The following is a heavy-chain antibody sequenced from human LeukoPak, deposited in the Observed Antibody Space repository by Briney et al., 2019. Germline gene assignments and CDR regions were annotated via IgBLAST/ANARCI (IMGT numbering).Heavy chain of an antibody. CDR3: ARAGGTAVAAPSD. V-gene: IGHV3-30*04. CDR1: GFTFSSYA. D-gene: IGHD6-19*01. CDR2: ISYDGSNK. J-gene: IGHJ4*02. Sequence: GGSLRLSCAASGFTFSSYAMHWVRQAPGKGLEWVAVISYDGSNKYYADSVKGRFTISRDNSKNTLCLQMNSLRAEDTAVYYCARAGGTAVAAPSDWGQGTLVTVSS.